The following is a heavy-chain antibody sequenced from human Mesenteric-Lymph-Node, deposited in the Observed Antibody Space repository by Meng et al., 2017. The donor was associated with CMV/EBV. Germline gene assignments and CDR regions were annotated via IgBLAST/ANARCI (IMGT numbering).Heavy chain of an antibody. CDR1: GASIGSRGSY. D-gene: IGHD2-2*01. J-gene: IGHJ4*02. CDR2: IFVDTGNT. Sequence: SETLSLTCTVSGASIGSRGSYWGWVRQPPGKGLEWVASIFVDTGNTYQNPSLSSRVSISGDTTKNQFSLKLTSVTAADTAVYYCARGLAYQRDPRPLDSWGPGTLVTVSS. CDR3: ARGLAYQRDPRPLDS. V-gene: IGHV4-39*07.